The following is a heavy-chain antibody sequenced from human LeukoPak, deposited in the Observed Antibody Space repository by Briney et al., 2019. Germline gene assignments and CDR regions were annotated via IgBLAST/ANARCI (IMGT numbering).Heavy chain of an antibody. D-gene: IGHD3-3*01. CDR3: ARGGITIFGVVTGGDYYYYGMDV. CDR1: GFTFSSYG. V-gene: IGHV3-33*01. CDR2: IWYDGSNK. J-gene: IGHJ6*02. Sequence: PGRSLRLSCAASGFTFSSYGMHWVRQAPGKGLEWVAVIWYDGSNKYYADSVKGRFTISRDNSKNTLYLQMNSLRAEDTAVYYCARGGITIFGVVTGGDYYYYGMDVWGQGTTVTVSS.